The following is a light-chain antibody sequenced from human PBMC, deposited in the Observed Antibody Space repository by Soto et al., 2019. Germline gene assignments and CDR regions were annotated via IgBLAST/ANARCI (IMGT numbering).Light chain of an antibody. CDR1: SSDVGGYNY. V-gene: IGLV2-8*01. Sequence: QSALTQPPSASGSPGQSVTISCTGTSSDVGGYNYVSWYQQHPGKAPKLMIYEVSKRPSGVPDRFSGSKSGNTASPTVSGLQAEDEADYYCSSYAGSNMVVFGGGTKLTVL. CDR2: EVS. CDR3: SSYAGSNMVV. J-gene: IGLJ2*01.